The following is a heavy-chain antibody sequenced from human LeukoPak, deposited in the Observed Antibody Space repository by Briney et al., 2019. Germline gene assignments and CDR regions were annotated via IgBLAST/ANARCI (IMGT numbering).Heavy chain of an antibody. CDR2: INHSGST. V-gene: IGHV4-34*01. Sequence: TSSETLSLTRAVYGGSFSGYYWSWIRPPPGKGLEWIGEINHSGSTNYNPSLKSRVTISVDTSKNQFSLKLSSVTAADTAVYYCARDRLRWPKIDYWGQGTLVTVSS. J-gene: IGHJ4*02. CDR3: ARDRLRWPKIDY. CDR1: GGSFSGYY. D-gene: IGHD4-23*01.